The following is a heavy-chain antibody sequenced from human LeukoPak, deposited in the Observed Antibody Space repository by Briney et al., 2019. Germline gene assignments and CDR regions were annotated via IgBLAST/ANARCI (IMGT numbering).Heavy chain of an antibody. V-gene: IGHV4-31*03. CDR3: ARDASGSGSYLFHWFDP. J-gene: IGHJ5*02. CDR1: GGSISSGGYY. D-gene: IGHD3-10*01. CDR2: IYYSGST. Sequence: PSETLSLTCTVSGGSISSGGYYWSWIRQHPGKGLEWIGYIYYSGSTYYNPSLKSRVTISVDTSKNQFSLKLSSVTAADTAVYYCARDASGSGSYLFHWFDPWGQGTLVTVSS.